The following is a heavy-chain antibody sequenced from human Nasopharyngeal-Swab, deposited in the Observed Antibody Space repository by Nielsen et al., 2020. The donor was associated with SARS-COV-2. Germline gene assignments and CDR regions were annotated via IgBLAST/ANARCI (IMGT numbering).Heavy chain of an antibody. V-gene: IGHV3-23*01. CDR2: ISFSSGSM. J-gene: IGHJ4*02. D-gene: IGHD6-13*01. CDR3: AKDRLPHSSTWTIDY. CDR1: GFTFSSYV. Sequence: GESLKTPCAASGFTFSSYVMSWVRQAPGKGLEWVSSISFSSGSMHYGDSVKGRFTISRDNSKNTLYLQMDSLGVEDTAVYCCAKDRLPHSSTWTIDYWGQGTLVTVSS.